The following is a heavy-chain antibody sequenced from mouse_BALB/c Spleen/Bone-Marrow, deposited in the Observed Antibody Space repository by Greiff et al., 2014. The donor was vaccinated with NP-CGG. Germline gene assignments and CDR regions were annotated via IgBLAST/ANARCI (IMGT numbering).Heavy chain of an antibody. V-gene: IGHV1S135*01. CDR3: ASYHSSGYAMDY. J-gene: IGHJ4*01. CDR1: GYSFTDYN. CDR2: IDPYNGGT. D-gene: IGHD3-1*01. Sequence: EVKLMESGPELVKPGASVKVSCKASGYSFTDYNMYWVKQSHGKSLEWIGYIDPYNGGTSYNQKFKGKAALTVDKSSSTAFMHLNSLTSEDSAVYYCASYHSSGYAMDYWGQGTSVTVSS.